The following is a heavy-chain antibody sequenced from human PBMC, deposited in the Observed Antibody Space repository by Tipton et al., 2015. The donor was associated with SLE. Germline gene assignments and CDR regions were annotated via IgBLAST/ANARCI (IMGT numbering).Heavy chain of an antibody. V-gene: IGHV4-39*07. Sequence: TLSLTCTVSGGSISSSSYYWGWIRQPPGKGLEWIGTIYYSGSTYYNPSLKSRVTISVDTSKNQFSLKLSSVTAADTAVYYCARATGGADYYYYYMDVWGKGTTVTVS. J-gene: IGHJ6*03. CDR3: ARATGGADYYYYYMDV. CDR2: IYYSGST. CDR1: GGSISSSSYY. D-gene: IGHD7-27*01.